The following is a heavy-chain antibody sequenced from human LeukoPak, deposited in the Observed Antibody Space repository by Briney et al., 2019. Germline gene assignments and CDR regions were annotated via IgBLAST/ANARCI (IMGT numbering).Heavy chain of an antibody. CDR3: ARGGGLDV. J-gene: IGHJ6*02. CDR2: INHNGNVN. D-gene: IGHD3-16*01. CDR1: GFTFSGFS. Sequence: GGSLRLSCAASGFTFSGFSMNWARQAPGKGLEWVASINHNGNVNYYVDSVKGRFTISRDNAKNSLYLQMSNLRAEDTAVYFCARGGGLDVWGQGATVTVSS. V-gene: IGHV3-7*03.